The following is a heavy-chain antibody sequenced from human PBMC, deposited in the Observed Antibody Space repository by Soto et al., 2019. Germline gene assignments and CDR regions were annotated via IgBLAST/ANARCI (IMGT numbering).Heavy chain of an antibody. V-gene: IGHV3-7*04. CDR2: IKQDGSEK. CDR1: GFTFSSYW. J-gene: IGHJ3*02. Sequence: EVQLVESGGGLVQPGGSLRLSCAASGFTFSSYWMTWVRQAPGKGLEWVANIKQDGSEKFYVDSVKGRFTISRDNAKNARSMEMNGLRAEGTAVYFCAGGAGIYFRRVVGAFDIWGQGTMVTVSS. CDR3: AGGAGIYFRRVVGAFDI. D-gene: IGHD3-10*01.